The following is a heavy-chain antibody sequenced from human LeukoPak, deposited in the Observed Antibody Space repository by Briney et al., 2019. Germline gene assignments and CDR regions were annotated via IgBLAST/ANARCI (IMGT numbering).Heavy chain of an antibody. D-gene: IGHD4-17*01. CDR1: GFTFSSYG. Sequence: GGSLRLSCAASGFTFSSYGMHWVRQAPGKGLEWVAVIWYDGSNKYYADSVKGRFTISRDNSKNTLYLQMNSLRAEDTAVYYCAKLHGAKHYYFDYWGRGTLVTVSS. V-gene: IGHV3-33*06. J-gene: IGHJ4*02. CDR2: IWYDGSNK. CDR3: AKLHGAKHYYFDY.